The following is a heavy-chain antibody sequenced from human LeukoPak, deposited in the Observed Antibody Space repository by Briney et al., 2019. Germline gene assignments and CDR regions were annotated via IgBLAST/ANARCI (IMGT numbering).Heavy chain of an antibody. D-gene: IGHD4-17*01. Sequence: GGSLRLSCAASGITFSSYGMSWVRQAPGKGLEWVSSISSTGGTTYYADSVKGRFTISRDNAKNSLYLQMNSLRAEDTAVYYCARDYGDYVLEKSAEYFQHWGQGTLVTVSS. V-gene: IGHV3-48*01. CDR2: ISSTGGTT. CDR3: ARDYGDYVLEKSAEYFQH. J-gene: IGHJ1*01. CDR1: GITFSSYG.